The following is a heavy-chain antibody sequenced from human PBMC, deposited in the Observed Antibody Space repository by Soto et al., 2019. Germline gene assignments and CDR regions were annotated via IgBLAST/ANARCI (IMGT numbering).Heavy chain of an antibody. D-gene: IGHD7-27*01. CDR1: GFTVSNNY. CDR2: IYSGGNT. Sequence: EVQLVESGGGLIQPGGSLRLSCAASGFTVSNNYMSWVRQPPGKGPEWVSIIYSGGNTYYTDAVKGRFTISRDNSKNTLDLQMNSLRAEDTAIYYCASPTGDPRGEGYYFDYWGRGTLVTVSS. CDR3: ASPTGDPRGEGYYFDY. J-gene: IGHJ4*02. V-gene: IGHV3-53*01.